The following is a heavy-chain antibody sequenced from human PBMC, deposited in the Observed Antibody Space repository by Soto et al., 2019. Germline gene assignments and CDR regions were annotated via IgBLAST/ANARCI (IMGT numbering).Heavy chain of an antibody. V-gene: IGHV4-61*01. CDR2: IYYSGNT. Sequence: QVQLQESGPGLVKPSETLSLTCTVSGGSVSSGSYYWSWIRQPPGKGLEWIGYIYYSGNTNYNPSLKSRVTISVDTSKNQLSLKLSSVTAADTAVYYCARGAVATSGCHDYWGQGTLVTVSS. CDR1: GGSVSSGSYY. CDR3: ARGAVATSGCHDY. D-gene: IGHD6-19*01. J-gene: IGHJ4*02.